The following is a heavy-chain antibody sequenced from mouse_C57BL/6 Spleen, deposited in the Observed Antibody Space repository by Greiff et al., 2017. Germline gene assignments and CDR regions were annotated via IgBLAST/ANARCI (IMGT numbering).Heavy chain of an antibody. V-gene: IGHV5-17*01. CDR3: ARLRRRDAMDY. D-gene: IGHD2-12*01. CDR2: ISSGSITI. Sequence: EVKLEESGGGLVKPGGSLKLSCAASGFTFSDYGMHWVRQAPEKGLEWVAYISSGSITIYYADTVKGRFTISRDNAKNTLFLQMTSLRSEDTAMYYCARLRRRDAMDYWGQGTSVTVSS. CDR1: GFTFSDYG. J-gene: IGHJ4*01.